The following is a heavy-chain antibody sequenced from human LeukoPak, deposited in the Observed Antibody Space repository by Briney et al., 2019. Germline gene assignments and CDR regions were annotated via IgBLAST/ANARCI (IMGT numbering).Heavy chain of an antibody. CDR2: ICPDGTVT. CDR3: VREFRSADY. CDR1: GFTFSTYC. D-gene: IGHD2-21*01. J-gene: IGHJ4*02. Sequence: GGSLRLSGAASGFTFSTYCMHWVRQAPGKGPMWVSRICPDGTVTNYADSVKARFIISRDNARNTVYLQMNSLRVEDTAVYYCVREFRSADYWGQGTLVTVSS. V-gene: IGHV3-74*01.